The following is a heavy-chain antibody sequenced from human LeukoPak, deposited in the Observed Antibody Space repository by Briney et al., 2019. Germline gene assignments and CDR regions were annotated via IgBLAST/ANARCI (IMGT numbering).Heavy chain of an antibody. V-gene: IGHV3-7*01. CDR3: ARLRAFDI. D-gene: IGHD3-16*01. CDR2: IKQDGSEK. CDR1: GFTFSSYW. J-gene: IGHJ3*02. Sequence: PGGSLRLSCAASGFTFSSYWISWVRQAPGKGLEWVANIKQDGSEKYYVDSVKGRFTISRDNAKNSLYLQMNSLRAEDTAVYYCARLRAFDIWGQGTMVTVSS.